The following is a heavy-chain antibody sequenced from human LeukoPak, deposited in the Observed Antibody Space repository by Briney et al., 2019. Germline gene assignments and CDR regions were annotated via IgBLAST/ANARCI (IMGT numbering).Heavy chain of an antibody. CDR2: IHTSGTT. CDR1: GGSISRYL. Sequence: SETLSLTCAVSGGSISRYLWSWIRQPAGKGLEWLGRIHTSGTTTYSPSFQSRITMSIDTSKKQISLRLSSVTAADTAVYHCARSSAADGPTHNWFDPWGQGTLVTVST. J-gene: IGHJ5*02. CDR3: ARSSAADGPTHNWFDP. D-gene: IGHD6-13*01. V-gene: IGHV4-4*07.